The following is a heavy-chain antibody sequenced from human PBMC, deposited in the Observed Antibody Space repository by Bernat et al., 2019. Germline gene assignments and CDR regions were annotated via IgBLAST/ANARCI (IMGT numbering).Heavy chain of an antibody. CDR1: GFTFSDYY. Sequence: QVQLVESGGGLVKPGGSLRLSCAASGFTFSDYYMSWIRQAPGKGLDWVSYISSSSSYTSYADSVKGRFTISIDNAKNSLYLKMNSLRAEDTAVYYCARGTSTSAPYMDVWGKGTTVTVSS. V-gene: IGHV3-11*05. CDR3: ARGTSTSAPYMDV. CDR2: ISSSSSYT. J-gene: IGHJ6*03.